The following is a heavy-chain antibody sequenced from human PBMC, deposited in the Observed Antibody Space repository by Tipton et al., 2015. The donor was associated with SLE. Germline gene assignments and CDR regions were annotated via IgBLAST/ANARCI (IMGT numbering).Heavy chain of an antibody. D-gene: IGHD4-17*01. V-gene: IGHV3-23*01. J-gene: IGHJ4*02. CDR1: GFTFDDYA. CDR2: ISGSSGST. CDR3: AKDKEATVYYFDY. Sequence: SLRLSCAASGFTFDDYAMHWVRQAPGKGLEWVSTISGSSGSTYYADSVKGRFIISRDNSKNTLYMQMNSLRAEDTAVYYCAKDKEATVYYFDYWGQGTLVTVSS.